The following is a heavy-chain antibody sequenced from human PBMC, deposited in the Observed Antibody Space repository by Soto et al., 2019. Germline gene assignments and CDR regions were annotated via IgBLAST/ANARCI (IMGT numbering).Heavy chain of an antibody. CDR2: IWYDGSNK. V-gene: IGHV3-33*01. J-gene: IGHJ4*02. D-gene: IGHD3-22*01. CDR1: GFTVSSYG. CDR3: ARTVFSGYHFDS. Sequence: QVQLVESGGGVVHPGRSLRLSCAAAGFTVSSYGMHMVRQAPGKGLERVAVIWYDGSNKYYADSVKGRFTISRDNSKNPLYLQMHSLGAEDTAVYYCARTVFSGYHFDSWGQGTLVTVSS.